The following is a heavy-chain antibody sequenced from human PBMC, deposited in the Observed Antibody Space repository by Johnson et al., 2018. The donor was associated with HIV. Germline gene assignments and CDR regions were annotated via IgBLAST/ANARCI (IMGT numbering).Heavy chain of an antibody. CDR1: QFTFNRYG. CDR2: ISYDGSDK. V-gene: IGHV3-30*18. CDR3: AKGGYNWKFDGFDI. J-gene: IGHJ3*02. Sequence: QVQLVESGGGVVQPGESLRLSCAASQFTFNRYGMHWVRQAPGKGLEWVAVISYDGSDKYFADSVKGRFTIFRANSKNTLYLQLNSLRAEDTAVYYCAKGGYNWKFDGFDIWGQGTMVTVSS. D-gene: IGHD1-20*01.